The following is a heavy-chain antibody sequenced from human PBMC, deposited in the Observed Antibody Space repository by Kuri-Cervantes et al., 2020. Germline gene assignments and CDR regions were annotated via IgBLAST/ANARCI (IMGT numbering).Heavy chain of an antibody. CDR2: ISSSGSTI. CDR1: GFTFSSYE. CDR3: ARGPSQAAADWYFDL. D-gene: IGHD6-13*01. V-gene: IGHV3-48*03. Sequence: GESLKISCAASGFTFSSYEMNWVRQAPGKGLEWVSYISSSGSTIYYADSVKGRFIISRDNAKKSLYLQMNSLRAEDTVLYYCARGPSQAAADWYFDLWGRGTLVTVSS. J-gene: IGHJ2*01.